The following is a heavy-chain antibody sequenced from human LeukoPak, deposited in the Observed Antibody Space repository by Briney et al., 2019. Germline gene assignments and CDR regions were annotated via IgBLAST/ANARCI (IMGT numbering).Heavy chain of an antibody. D-gene: IGHD6-13*01. V-gene: IGHV1-46*01. J-gene: IGHJ3*02. CDR3: ARYGFSTVWQGGWHAFDI. CDR2: TNPTTGDT. CDR1: GYTFTSYY. Sequence: ASVKVSCKASGYTFTSYYMHWVRQAPGQGLEWMGITNPTTGDTTYAQKFQGRLTMTRDMSTSTVYMELSSLTSEDTAVFYCARYGFSTVWQGGWHAFDIWGQGTVVTVSS.